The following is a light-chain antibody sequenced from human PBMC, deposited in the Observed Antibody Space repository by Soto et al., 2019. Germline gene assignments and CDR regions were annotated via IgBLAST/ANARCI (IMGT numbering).Light chain of an antibody. Sequence: EIVLTQSPGPLSLSPGESATLSCMASQSVSRKIVWYQQKSGQAPRLLIYGASSRATGIPERFSGSGSGTECTLTISSLQLEDVAVYYCQQYINWPKTFGQGTKVDIK. V-gene: IGKV3D-15*01. CDR1: QSVSRK. J-gene: IGKJ1*01. CDR3: QQYINWPKT. CDR2: GAS.